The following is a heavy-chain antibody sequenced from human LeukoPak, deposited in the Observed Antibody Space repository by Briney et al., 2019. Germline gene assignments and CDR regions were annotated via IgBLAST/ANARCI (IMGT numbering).Heavy chain of an antibody. CDR3: ARQTITMIDPYYFDY. V-gene: IGHV4-39*01. CDR1: GGSISSSSYY. D-gene: IGHD3-22*01. J-gene: IGHJ4*02. CDR2: IYYSGST. Sequence: SETLSLTCTVSGGSISSSSYYWGWIRQPPGKGLEWIGSIYYSGSTYYNPSLKSRVTISVDTSKNQFSLKLSSVTAADTAVYYFARQTITMIDPYYFDYWGQGTLVTVSS.